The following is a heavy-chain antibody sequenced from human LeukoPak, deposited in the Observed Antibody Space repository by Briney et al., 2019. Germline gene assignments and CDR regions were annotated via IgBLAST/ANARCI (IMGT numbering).Heavy chain of an antibody. CDR2: INIHSNYI. CDR1: GFTISSYS. CDR3: AREPSSNNFDY. D-gene: IGHD4-11*01. J-gene: IGHJ4*02. Sequence: PGGSLRLSCAASGFTISSYSMNWVRQAPGKGLEWVSSINIHSNYIYYADSVKGRFTISRDNAKNSLCLQMNSLRAEDTAVYYCAREPSSNNFDYWGQGTLVTVSS. V-gene: IGHV3-21*01.